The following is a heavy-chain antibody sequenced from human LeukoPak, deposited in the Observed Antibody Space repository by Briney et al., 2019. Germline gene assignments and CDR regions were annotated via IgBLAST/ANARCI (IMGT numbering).Heavy chain of an antibody. V-gene: IGHV3-30*04. CDR1: GFTFSSYA. J-gene: IGHJ4*02. D-gene: IGHD3-22*01. Sequence: GRSLRLSCAASGFTFSSYAMHWVRQAPGKGLEWVAVISYDGSNKHYADSVKGRFTISRDNSKNTLYLQMNSLRAEDTAVYYCARDNYDSSGYFDYWGQGTLVTVSS. CDR2: ISYDGSNK. CDR3: ARDNYDSSGYFDY.